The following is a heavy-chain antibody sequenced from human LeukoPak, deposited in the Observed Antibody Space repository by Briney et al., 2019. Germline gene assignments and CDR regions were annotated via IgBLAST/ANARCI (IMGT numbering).Heavy chain of an antibody. CDR2: IYYSGST. J-gene: IGHJ4*02. V-gene: IGHV4-31*03. D-gene: IGHD6-13*01. CDR1: GGSISSGGYH. CDR3: ARGRRIAAALDY. Sequence: SETLSLTCTVSGGSISSGGYHWSWIRQHPGKGLEWIGYIYYSGSTYYNPSLKSRVTISVDTSKNQFSLKLSSVTAADTAVYYCARGRRIAAALDYWGQGTLVTVSS.